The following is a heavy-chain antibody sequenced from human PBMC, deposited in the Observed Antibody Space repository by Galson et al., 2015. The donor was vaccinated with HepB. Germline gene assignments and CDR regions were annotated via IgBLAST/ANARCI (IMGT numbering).Heavy chain of an antibody. V-gene: IGHV1-18*01. CDR1: GYTFTSYG. D-gene: IGHD3-9*01. J-gene: IGHJ5*02. Sequence: VKVSCKASGYTFTSYGISWVRQAPGQGLERMGWISAYNGNTNYAQKLQGRVTMTTDTSTSTAYMELRSLRSDDTAVYYCARHLKDGVSGRNFDWLFWFDPWGQGTLVTVSS. CDR2: ISAYNGNT. CDR3: ARHLKDGVSGRNFDWLFWFDP.